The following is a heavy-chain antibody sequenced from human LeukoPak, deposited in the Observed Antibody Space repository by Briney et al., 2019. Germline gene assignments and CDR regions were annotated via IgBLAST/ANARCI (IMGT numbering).Heavy chain of an antibody. Sequence: PGGSLRLSCAASGFTLNSYWVHWVRQPPGKGLVWVSRINVDGSTTNYADSVKGRFTISRDNAKNMVYLQMNSLRAEDTAVYSCARSGTVAFDMWGRGTMVTVSS. V-gene: IGHV3-74*01. D-gene: IGHD1-26*01. CDR1: GFTLNSYW. CDR2: INVDGSTT. CDR3: ARSGTVAFDM. J-gene: IGHJ3*02.